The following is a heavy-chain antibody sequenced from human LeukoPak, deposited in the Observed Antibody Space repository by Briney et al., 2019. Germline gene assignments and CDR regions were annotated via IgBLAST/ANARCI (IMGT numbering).Heavy chain of an antibody. V-gene: IGHV3-53*01. CDR3: ARGIGEQWMTQGGDYYYYYYMDV. CDR2: IYSGGRT. D-gene: IGHD6-19*01. J-gene: IGHJ6*03. Sequence: PGGSLRLSCAASGFTFSSYAMSWVRQAPGKGLEWVSVIYSGGRTYYADSVKGRFTISRDNSKNTLHLQMNSLRAEDTAVYYCARGIGEQWMTQGGDYYYYYYMDVWGKGTTVTVSS. CDR1: GFTFSSYA.